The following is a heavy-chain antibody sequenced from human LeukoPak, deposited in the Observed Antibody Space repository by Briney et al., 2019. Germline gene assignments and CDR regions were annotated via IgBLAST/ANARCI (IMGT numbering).Heavy chain of an antibody. CDR2: IIPILGIA. Sequence: VASGKVCCTASGGTFSSYAISRVRQAPGQGLEWMGRIIPILGIANDAQKFQGRVTIPADKSTSTAYMELSSLRSEDTAVYYCARASYTAMARDAFDIWGQGTMVTVSS. CDR3: ARASYTAMARDAFDI. V-gene: IGHV1-69*04. J-gene: IGHJ3*02. D-gene: IGHD5-18*01. CDR1: GGTFSSYA.